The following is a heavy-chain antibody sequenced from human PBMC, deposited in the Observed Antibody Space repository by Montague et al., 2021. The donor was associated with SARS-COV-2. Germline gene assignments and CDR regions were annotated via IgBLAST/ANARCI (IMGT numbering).Heavy chain of an antibody. V-gene: IGHV4-39*01. CDR3: ARQPPYQTGALDI. Sequence: SETLSLTCIVSGGSISSSYYWGWIRQPPGKGLEWIGSLYYSGSTYYNPSLKSRVTISVDTSKNQFSLKLSSVTAADTAVYYCARQPPYQTGALDIWGQGTMVTVSS. CDR2: LYYSGST. D-gene: IGHD2-2*01. CDR1: GGSISSSYY. J-gene: IGHJ3*02.